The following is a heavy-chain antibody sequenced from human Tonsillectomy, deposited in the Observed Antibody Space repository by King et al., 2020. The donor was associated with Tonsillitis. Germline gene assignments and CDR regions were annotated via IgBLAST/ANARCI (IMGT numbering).Heavy chain of an antibody. D-gene: IGHD3-22*01. Sequence: QLVQSGAEVKKPGESLKISCKGSGYSFTSYWIGWVRQLPGKGLEWMGVIHPTDSDTRYSPSFQGQVTISADKSISTAYPQWSSLKASDTAMYYCARLDRDKYDSSGYKTSYFYGMDVWGQGTTVTVSS. J-gene: IGHJ6*02. V-gene: IGHV5-51*01. CDR2: IHPTDSDT. CDR3: ARLDRDKYDSSGYKTSYFYGMDV. CDR1: GYSFTSYW.